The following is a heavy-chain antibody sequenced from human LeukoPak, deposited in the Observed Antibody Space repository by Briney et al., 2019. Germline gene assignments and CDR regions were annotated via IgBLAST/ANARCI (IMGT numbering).Heavy chain of an antibody. J-gene: IGHJ4*02. CDR3: ARYGRFRDTASFDY. Sequence: SETLSLTCTVSGGSISSYYWSWIRQPPGKGLEWIGYIYYSGSTNYNPSLKSRVTISVDTSKNHFSLKLSSVTAADTAVYYCARYGRFRDTASFDYWGQGTLVTVSS. V-gene: IGHV4-59*01. CDR2: IYYSGST. CDR1: GGSISSYY. D-gene: IGHD5-18*01.